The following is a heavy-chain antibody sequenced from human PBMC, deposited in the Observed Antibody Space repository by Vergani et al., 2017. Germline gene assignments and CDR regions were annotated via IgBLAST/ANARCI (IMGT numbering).Heavy chain of an antibody. CDR1: GYTFTSYY. D-gene: IGHD2-2*01. V-gene: IGHV1-69*11. J-gene: IGHJ6*03. Sequence: QVQLVQSGAEVKKPGASVKVSCKASGYTFTSYYMHWVRQAPGQGLEWMGRIIPILGTANYAQKFQGRVTITADESTSTAYMELSSLRSEDTAVYYCAREPIVVVPAAAYYYYMDVWGKGTTVTVSS. CDR2: IIPILGTA. CDR3: AREPIVVVPAAAYYYYMDV.